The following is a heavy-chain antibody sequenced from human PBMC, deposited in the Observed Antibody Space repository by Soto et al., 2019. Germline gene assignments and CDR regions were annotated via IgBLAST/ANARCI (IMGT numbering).Heavy chain of an antibody. V-gene: IGHV3-23*01. CDR3: AKTRQAPVGTHFFDL. CDR1: GFTFSSFA. J-gene: IGHJ4*02. CDR2: VSADGVSS. Sequence: PGGSLRPSCEVSGFTFSSFAMGWVRQAPGKGLEWLSSVSADGVSSFSADSVRGRLRVSRDNSKNTLFLQMRFLRVEDTAVYYCAKTRQAPVGTHFFDLWGQGTQVTVSS.